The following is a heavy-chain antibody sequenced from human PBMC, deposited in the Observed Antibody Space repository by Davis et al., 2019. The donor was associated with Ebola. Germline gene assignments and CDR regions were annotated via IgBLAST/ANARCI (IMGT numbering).Heavy chain of an antibody. V-gene: IGHV3-30-3*01. Sequence: PGGSLRLSCAAFGFTFSNYGLHWVRQAPGKGLEWVAVISSDGTNKYYADSVKGRCTISRDNFKNTLYLQMNSLRAEDTAVYFCARDRYGERFFDYWGQGTLVTVSS. D-gene: IGHD3-10*01. CDR1: GFTFSNYG. CDR3: ARDRYGERFFDY. CDR2: ISSDGTNK. J-gene: IGHJ4*02.